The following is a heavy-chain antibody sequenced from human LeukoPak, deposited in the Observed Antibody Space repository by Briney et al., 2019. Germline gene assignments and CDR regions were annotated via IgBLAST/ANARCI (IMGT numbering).Heavy chain of an antibody. D-gene: IGHD3-22*01. V-gene: IGHV3-23*01. CDR1: GFTFSSYA. Sequence: GGSLRLSCAASGFTFSSYAMSLVRQAPGKGLVWVSAISGGGGSTYYADSVKGRFTISRDNSKNTLYLQMNSLRAEDTAVYYCAKDQGIVVVSYPDYWGQGTLVTVSS. CDR3: AKDQGIVVVSYPDY. CDR2: ISGGGGST. J-gene: IGHJ4*02.